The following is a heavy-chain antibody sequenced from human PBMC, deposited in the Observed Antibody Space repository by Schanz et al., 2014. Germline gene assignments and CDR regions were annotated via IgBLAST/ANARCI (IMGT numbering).Heavy chain of an antibody. V-gene: IGHV1-46*03. Sequence: QVHVVQSGAVLKTPGASVNVSCKTSGQTVSSYFIQWVRQAPGQGLEWMGIIDPRDGATNYGVKFQGRGTMARDTSTTTVSMHLRGLRPDDTAVYYCALEHNSPSGAGQFWGQGTLITVSS. CDR2: IDPRDGAT. D-gene: IGHD1-1*01. CDR3: ALEHNSPSGAGQF. J-gene: IGHJ4*02. CDR1: GQTVSSYF.